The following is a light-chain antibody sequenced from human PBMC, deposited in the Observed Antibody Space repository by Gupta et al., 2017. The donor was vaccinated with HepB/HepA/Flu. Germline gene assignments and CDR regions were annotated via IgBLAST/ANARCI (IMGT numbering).Light chain of an antibody. J-gene: IGKJ1*01. CDR1: QNIGSN. Sequence: EIVMTQSPATLSVSPGRRATLSCRASQNIGSNLAWYQQRPGHPPSLLIFHASRKAAGTPSRFSGTGSGTEFTLTISSPQSEDSAVYYCQHYANWPPWTFGQGTKVEIK. CDR3: QHYANWPPWT. CDR2: HAS. V-gene: IGKV3-15*01.